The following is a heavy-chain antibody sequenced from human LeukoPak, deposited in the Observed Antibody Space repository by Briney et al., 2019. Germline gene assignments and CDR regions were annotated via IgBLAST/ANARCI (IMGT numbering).Heavy chain of an antibody. J-gene: IGHJ4*02. Sequence: GGSLRLSCAASGFTFTSYGMHWVRQAPGKGLEWVAVISYDGSNKYYADSVKGRFAISRDNSKNTLYLQMNSLRAEDTAVYYCAKDQGESGYFDYWGQGTLVTVSS. CDR3: AKDQGESGYFDY. V-gene: IGHV3-30*18. D-gene: IGHD1-26*01. CDR2: ISYDGSNK. CDR1: GFTFTSYG.